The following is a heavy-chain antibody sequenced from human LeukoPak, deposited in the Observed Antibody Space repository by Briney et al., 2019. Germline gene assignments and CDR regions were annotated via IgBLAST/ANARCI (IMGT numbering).Heavy chain of an antibody. CDR1: GYTFTGYY. V-gene: IGHV1-2*06. J-gene: IGHJ5*02. CDR3: ARLTPDSSGYYLYGNWFDP. CDR2: INPNSGGT. Sequence: GASVKVSCKASGYTFTGYYMHWVRQAPGQGLEWIGRINPNSGGTNYAQKFQGRVTMTRDTSISTAYMELSRLRSDDTAVYYCARLTPDSSGYYLYGNWFDPWGQGTLVTVSS. D-gene: IGHD3-22*01.